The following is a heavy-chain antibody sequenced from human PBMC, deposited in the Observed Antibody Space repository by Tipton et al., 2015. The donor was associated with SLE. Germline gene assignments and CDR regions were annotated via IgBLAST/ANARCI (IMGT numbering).Heavy chain of an antibody. CDR2: IHYAGNT. Sequence: TLSLTCIVSGGSISGYYWSWIRQPPGKGLEWIGYIHYAGNTNYNPSLKSRVTMSVDPSRNQFSLKLSSVTAADTAVYYCAREPIYWSGYPTYYFDYWGQGALVTVSS. V-gene: IGHV4-59*01. CDR3: AREPIYWSGYPTYYFDY. CDR1: GGSISGYY. J-gene: IGHJ4*02. D-gene: IGHD3-3*01.